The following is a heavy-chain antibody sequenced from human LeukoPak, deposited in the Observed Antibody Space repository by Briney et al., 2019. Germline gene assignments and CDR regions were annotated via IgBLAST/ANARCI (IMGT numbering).Heavy chain of an antibody. Sequence: SETLSLTCTVSGVSVNSYYWGSIRQPPGKGLEWIGHIYYSGSTNYNPSLKSRVTISVDTSKNQFSLKVRSVTAADTAVYHCARGLTGSYFDYWGQGTLVTVSS. CDR1: GVSVNSYY. CDR3: ARGLTGSYFDY. V-gene: IGHV4-59*08. J-gene: IGHJ4*02. D-gene: IGHD3-9*01. CDR2: IYYSGST.